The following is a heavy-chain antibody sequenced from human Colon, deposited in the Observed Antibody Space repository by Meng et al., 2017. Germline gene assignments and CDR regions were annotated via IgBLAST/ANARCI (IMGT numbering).Heavy chain of an antibody. CDR2: IGGGSSST. CDR3: AAYMYNTGRQYVY. D-gene: IGHD1-14*01. V-gene: IGHV3-23*01. CDR1: GLTFTSYA. J-gene: IGHJ4*02. Sequence: GGSLRLSCAASGLTFTSYALTWVRRGPGKRMEWVSAIGGGSSSTYYVDSVKGRFTIVRDNSKNTLYLQRNSPRDEDMAIYYCAAYMYNTGRQYVYCGQGNL.